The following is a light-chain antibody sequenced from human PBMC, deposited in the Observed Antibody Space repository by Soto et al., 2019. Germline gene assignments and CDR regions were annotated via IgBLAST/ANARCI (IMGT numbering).Light chain of an antibody. Sequence: QSALTQPASVSGSPGQSIAISCIGTSSDVGAYNYVSWYQQHPGKAPKLMIYDVNNRPSGVSNRFSGSKSGNTASLTISGLQAEDEADYYCGSYTTSGSVVFGGGTKLTVL. CDR3: GSYTTSGSVV. CDR1: SSDVGAYNY. V-gene: IGLV2-14*03. J-gene: IGLJ2*01. CDR2: DVN.